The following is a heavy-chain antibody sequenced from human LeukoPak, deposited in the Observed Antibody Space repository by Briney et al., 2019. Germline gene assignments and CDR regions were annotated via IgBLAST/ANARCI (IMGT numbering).Heavy chain of an antibody. CDR1: GFTFSSYA. V-gene: IGHV3-23*01. D-gene: IGHD3-3*01. J-gene: IGHJ5*02. CDR2: ISGSGGST. CDR3: AKFGAHYDFWSGYPWYNWFDP. Sequence: GGSLRLSSAASGFTFSSYAMSWVRQAPGKGLEWVSAISGSGGSTYYADSVKGRFTISRDNSKNTLYLQMNSLRAEDTAVYYCAKFGAHYDFWSGYPWYNWFDPWGQGTLVTVSS.